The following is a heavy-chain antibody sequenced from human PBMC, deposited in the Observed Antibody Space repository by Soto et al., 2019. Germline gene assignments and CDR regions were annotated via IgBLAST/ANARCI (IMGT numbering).Heavy chain of an antibody. D-gene: IGHD6-6*01. J-gene: IGHJ4*02. Sequence: KPGGSLRLSCAASGFTFGNAWMSWVRQAPGKGLEWVGRIKSKTDGGTTDYAAPVKGRFTISRDDSKNTLYLQMNSLKTEDTAVYYCTTDISAYSCSSVGYWGRGTLVTVSS. V-gene: IGHV3-15*01. CDR1: GFTFGNAW. CDR2: IKSKTDGGTT. CDR3: TTDISAYSCSSVGY.